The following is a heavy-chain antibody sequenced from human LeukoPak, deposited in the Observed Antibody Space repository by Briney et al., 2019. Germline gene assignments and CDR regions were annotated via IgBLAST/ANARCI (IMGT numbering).Heavy chain of an antibody. CDR2: TRYDGSNK. Sequence: PGGSLRLSCAASGFTFSSYGMHWVRQGPAKGLERVAFTRYDGSNKYYADSVKGRFTISRDNSKNTLYLQMNSLRVEDTAVYYCAKGADYILAGYGLVYWGQGTLVTVSS. CDR1: GFTFSSYG. CDR3: AKGADYILAGYGLVY. J-gene: IGHJ4*02. V-gene: IGHV3-30*02. D-gene: IGHD3-9*01.